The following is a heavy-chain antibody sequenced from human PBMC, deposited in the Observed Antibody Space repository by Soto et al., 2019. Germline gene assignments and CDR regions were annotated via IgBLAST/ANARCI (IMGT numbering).Heavy chain of an antibody. J-gene: IGHJ6*03. Sequence: GGSLRLSCAASGFTFSSYWMSWVRQAPGTGLEWVANIKQDGSEKYYVDSVKGRFTISRDNAKNSLYLQMNSLRAEDTAVYYCARVPDGYSTYYYYYYMDVWGKGTTVTVSS. D-gene: IGHD4-4*01. CDR1: GFTFSSYW. CDR3: ARVPDGYSTYYYYYYMDV. V-gene: IGHV3-7*01. CDR2: IKQDGSEK.